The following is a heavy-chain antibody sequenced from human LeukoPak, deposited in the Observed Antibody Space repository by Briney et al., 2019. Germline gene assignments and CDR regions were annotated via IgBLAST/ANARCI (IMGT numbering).Heavy chain of an antibody. Sequence: PGESLKISCKGSGYSFTTYWIGWVRQMPGKGLEYMGIINPGDYDTRYSPSFQGQVTISVDKSISTAYLQWSSLKASDTAMYYCASPRVGDTAFDIWGQGTMVTVSS. CDR3: ASPRVGDTAFDI. CDR2: INPGDYDT. J-gene: IGHJ3*02. D-gene: IGHD1-26*01. CDR1: GYSFTTYW. V-gene: IGHV5-51*01.